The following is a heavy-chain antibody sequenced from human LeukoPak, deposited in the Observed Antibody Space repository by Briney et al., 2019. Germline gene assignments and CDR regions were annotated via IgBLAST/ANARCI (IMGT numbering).Heavy chain of an antibody. CDR3: VKDSGETAMASKFDY. CDR2: FRSNGCSK. J-gene: IGHJ4*02. Sequence: GGPLRLSCSPWGFPFSSYAMQWVRQAPGKALEYVSAFRSNGCSKYYADSVKGRFTISRDNSKNTLYVQMSSLRAEDTAVYYCVKDSGETAMASKFDYWGEGTLVTVSS. V-gene: IGHV3-64*05. CDR1: GFPFSSYA. D-gene: IGHD5-18*01.